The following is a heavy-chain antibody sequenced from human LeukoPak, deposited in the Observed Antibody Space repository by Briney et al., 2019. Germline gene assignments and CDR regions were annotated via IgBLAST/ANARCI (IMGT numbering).Heavy chain of an antibody. CDR1: GGSFSGYY. Sequence: PSETLSLTCAVYGGSFSGYYWSWIRQPPGKGLEWIGEINHSGSTNYNPSLKSRVTISVDTSKNQFSLKLSSMTAADTAVYYCARCPYSSGWYGWFDPWGQGTLVTVSS. V-gene: IGHV4-34*01. D-gene: IGHD6-19*01. J-gene: IGHJ5*02. CDR3: ARCPYSSGWYGWFDP. CDR2: INHSGST.